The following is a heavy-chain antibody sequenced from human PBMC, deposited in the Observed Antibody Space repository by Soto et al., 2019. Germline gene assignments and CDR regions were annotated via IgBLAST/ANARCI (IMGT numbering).Heavy chain of an antibody. Sequence: QVQLVQSGAEVKKPGASVKISCKASGDTFTSYYMHWVRQAPGQGLEWMGIINPSGGTSYAQKFPRKETRTGDTSTSTVYKELSSLRSEDTAVYYCARLYCSGGSCYRCEYRGQGTLVVVSS. CDR3: ARLYCSGGSCYRCEY. D-gene: IGHD2-15*01. CDR2: INPSGGT. V-gene: IGHV1-46*01. J-gene: IGHJ4*02. CDR1: GDTFTSYY.